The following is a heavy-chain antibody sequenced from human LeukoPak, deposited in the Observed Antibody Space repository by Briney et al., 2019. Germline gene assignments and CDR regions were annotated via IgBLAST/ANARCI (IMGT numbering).Heavy chain of an antibody. D-gene: IGHD3-10*01. CDR1: SGSFSGYY. Sequence: SETLSLTCAVYSGSFSGYYWSWIRQPPGKGLEWIGEINHSGSTNYNPSLKSRVTISVDTSKNQFSLKLSSVTAADTAVYYCARGPTVGSGDYWGQGTLVTVSS. CDR3: ARGPTVGSGDY. J-gene: IGHJ4*02. CDR2: INHSGST. V-gene: IGHV4-34*01.